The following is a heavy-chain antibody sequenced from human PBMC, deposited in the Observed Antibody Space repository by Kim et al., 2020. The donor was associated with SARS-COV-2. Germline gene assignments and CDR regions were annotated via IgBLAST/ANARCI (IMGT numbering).Heavy chain of an antibody. CDR3: ARVGLGGVVPAAIVDY. J-gene: IGHJ4*02. Sequence: SETLSLTCTVSGGSISSGDYYWSWIRQPPGKGLEWIGYIYYSGSTYYNPSLKSRVTISVDTSKNQFSLKLSSVTAADTAVYYCARVGLGGVVPAAIVDYWGQGTLVTVSS. CDR1: GGSISSGDYY. D-gene: IGHD2-2*02. CDR2: IYYSGST. V-gene: IGHV4-30-4*01.